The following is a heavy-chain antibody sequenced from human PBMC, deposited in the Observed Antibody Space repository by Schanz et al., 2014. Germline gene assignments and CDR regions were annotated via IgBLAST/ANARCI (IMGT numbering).Heavy chain of an antibody. V-gene: IGHV3-66*01. CDR1: GFTVSNNY. CDR2: IYSDGST. D-gene: IGHD2-15*01. Sequence: EVQMVESGGGLVQPGGSLRLSCAASGFTVSNNYMSWVHQAPGKGLECVSIIYSDGSTYYVDSVKGRFIISRGNSKNTVYLQMNSLRAEDTAVYYCARDPGGTKTHGLWGQGTLVTVSS. J-gene: IGHJ4*02. CDR3: ARDPGGTKTHGL.